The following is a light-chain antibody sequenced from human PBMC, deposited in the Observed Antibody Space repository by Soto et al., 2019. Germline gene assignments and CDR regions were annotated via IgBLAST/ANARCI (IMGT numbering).Light chain of an antibody. CDR3: SSYTSSPSYV. J-gene: IGLJ1*01. CDR2: DVS. CDR1: SSDVGGYNY. Sequence: SALTQPASVSGSPGQSITISCTGTSSDVGGYNYVSWYQQHPGKAPKLMIYDVSNRPSGVSNRFSGSKSGNTASLTISGLQAEDEADYYCSSYTSSPSYVFGTGTKLTVL. V-gene: IGLV2-14*01.